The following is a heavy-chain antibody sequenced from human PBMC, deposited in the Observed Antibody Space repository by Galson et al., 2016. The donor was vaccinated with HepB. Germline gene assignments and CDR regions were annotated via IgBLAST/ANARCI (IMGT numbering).Heavy chain of an antibody. J-gene: IGHJ4*02. V-gene: IGHV3-30*18. Sequence: SLRLSCAASGFTFSSYGMHWVRQAPGKGLEWVAVISSDGSNKYYVDSVKGRLTISRDNSKNTLYLQMNRLRAEDTAVYFCAKDAILGCGRDCYTDFWGQGTLGTVSS. D-gene: IGHD2-21*02. CDR2: ISSDGSNK. CDR3: AKDAILGCGRDCYTDF. CDR1: GFTFSSYG.